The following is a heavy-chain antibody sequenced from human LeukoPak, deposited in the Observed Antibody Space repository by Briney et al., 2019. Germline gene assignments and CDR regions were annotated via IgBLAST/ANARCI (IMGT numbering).Heavy chain of an antibody. J-gene: IGHJ4*02. CDR2: IYYSGST. D-gene: IGHD5-18*01. V-gene: IGHV4-59*01. Sequence: ASETLSLTCTVSGVSISSYYWSWIRQPPGKGLEWIGYIYYSGSTNYNPSLKSRVTISVDTSKNQFSLKLSSVTAADTAVYYCARSYSYGFSFDYWGQGTLVTVSS. CDR3: ARSYSYGFSFDY. CDR1: GVSISSYY.